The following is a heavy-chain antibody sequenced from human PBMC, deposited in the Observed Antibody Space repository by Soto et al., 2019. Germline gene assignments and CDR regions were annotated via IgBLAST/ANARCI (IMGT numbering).Heavy chain of an antibody. V-gene: IGHV3-23*01. J-gene: IGHJ4*02. Sequence: PGGSLRLSCVASGFTFSSYAMSWVRQAPGKGLEWVSAISGSGGSTYYADSVKGRFTISRDNSKNTLYLQMNSLRAEDTAVYYCAKEPMVRGVIQDAYFDYWGQGTLVTVSS. CDR2: ISGSGGST. CDR1: GFTFSSYA. CDR3: AKEPMVRGVIQDAYFDY. D-gene: IGHD3-10*01.